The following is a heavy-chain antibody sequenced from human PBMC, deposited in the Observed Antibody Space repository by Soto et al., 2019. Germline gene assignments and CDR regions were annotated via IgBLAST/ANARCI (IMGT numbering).Heavy chain of an antibody. CDR1: GFTFSNYG. D-gene: IGHD2-8*01. V-gene: IGHV3-33*01. J-gene: IGHJ6*02. Sequence: QVQLVESGGAVVQPGRSLRLSCAASGFTFSNYGIHWVLQAPGKGLEWVALIWSDGNNKYYADSVKGRFTISRDNSKNTRYLQMNSLRAEDTAVYYCARARTNSYYYGMDVWGQGTTVTVSS. CDR2: IWSDGNNK. CDR3: ARARTNSYYYGMDV.